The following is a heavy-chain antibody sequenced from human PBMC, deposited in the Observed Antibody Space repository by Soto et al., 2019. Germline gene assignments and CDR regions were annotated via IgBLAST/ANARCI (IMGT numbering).Heavy chain of an antibody. D-gene: IGHD3-10*01. CDR3: ARDSGWPILNFDN. CDR2: ISYDGSNK. CDR1: GFTFSSYG. V-gene: IGHV3-30*03. J-gene: IGHJ4*02. Sequence: LRLSCAASGFTFSSYGMHWVRQAPGKGLEWVAVISYDGSNKYYADSVKGRFTISRDNSKNTLYLQMNSLRAEDTAVYFCARDSGWPILNFDNWGQGTPVTVSS.